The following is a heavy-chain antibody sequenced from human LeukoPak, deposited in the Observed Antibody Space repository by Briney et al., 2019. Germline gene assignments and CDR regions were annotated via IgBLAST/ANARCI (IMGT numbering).Heavy chain of an antibody. CDR3: ARDGGRPHAFDI. V-gene: IGHV1-18*01. CDR2: ISAYNGNT. D-gene: IGHD3-16*01. Sequence: ASVKVSCKASGGTFSSYAISWVRQAPGQGLEWMGWISAYNGNTNYAQKLQGRVTMTTDTSTSTAYMELRSLRSDDTAVYYCARDGGRPHAFDIWGQGTMVTVSS. CDR1: GGTFSSYA. J-gene: IGHJ3*02.